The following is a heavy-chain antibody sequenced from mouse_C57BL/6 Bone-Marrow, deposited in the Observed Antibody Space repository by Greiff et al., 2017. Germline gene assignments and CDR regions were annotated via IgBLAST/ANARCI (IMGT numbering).Heavy chain of an antibody. V-gene: IGHV1-81*01. CDR2: IYPRSGNT. Sequence: QVQLQQSGAELARPGASVKLSCKASGYTFTSYGISWVKQRPGQGLEWIGEIYPRSGNTYYNEKFKGKATLTADKSSSTAYMELRRLTSEDSAVYCCTLYDGYYGDDWGQGTTLTVSS. J-gene: IGHJ2*01. CDR1: GYTFTSYG. D-gene: IGHD2-3*01. CDR3: TLYDGYYGDD.